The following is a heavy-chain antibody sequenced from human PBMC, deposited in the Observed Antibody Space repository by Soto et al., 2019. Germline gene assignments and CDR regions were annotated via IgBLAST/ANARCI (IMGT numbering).Heavy chain of an antibody. V-gene: IGHV4-61*01. D-gene: IGHD6-19*01. J-gene: IGHJ4*02. CDR1: GGSVSSGSYY. Sequence: SETLSLTCTVSGGSVSSGSYYWSWIRQPPGKGLEWIGYIYYSGSTNYNPSLKSRVTISVDTSKNQFSLKLSSVTAADTAVYYCARDSSGWYYFDYWGQGTPVTVSS. CDR2: IYYSGST. CDR3: ARDSSGWYYFDY.